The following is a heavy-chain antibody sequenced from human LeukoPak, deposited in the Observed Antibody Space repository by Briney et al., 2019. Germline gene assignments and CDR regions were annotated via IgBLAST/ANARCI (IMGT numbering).Heavy chain of an antibody. J-gene: IGHJ4*02. V-gene: IGHV4-34*01. CDR1: GGSISSYY. CDR3: ARGLRYSSSWGPPTRYYFDY. D-gene: IGHD6-6*01. CDR2: INHSGST. Sequence: SETLSLTCTVSGGSISSYYWSWIRQPPGKGLEWIGEINHSGSTNYNPSLKSRVTISVDTSKNQFSLKLSSVTAADTAVYYCARGLRYSSSWGPPTRYYFDYWGQGTLVTVSS.